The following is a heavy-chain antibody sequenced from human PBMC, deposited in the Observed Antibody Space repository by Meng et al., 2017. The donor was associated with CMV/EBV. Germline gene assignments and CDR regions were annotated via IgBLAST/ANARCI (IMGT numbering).Heavy chain of an antibody. Sequence: QVELRESGPGLGKPSQTLSLTCTVSGGSISSGDYYWSWIRQPPGKGLEWIGYIYYSGSTYYNPSLKSRVTISVDTSKNQFSLKLSSVTAADTAVYYCARDNRRGGVDYWGQGTLVTVSS. V-gene: IGHV4-30-4*08. D-gene: IGHD3-3*01. J-gene: IGHJ4*02. CDR1: GGSISSGDYY. CDR2: IYYSGST. CDR3: ARDNRRGGVDY.